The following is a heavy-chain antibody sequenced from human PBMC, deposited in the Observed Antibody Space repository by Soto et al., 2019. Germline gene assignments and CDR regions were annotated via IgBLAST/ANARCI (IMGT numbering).Heavy chain of an antibody. Sequence: PSETLSLTCTVSGGSISSYYWIWIRQPPGKGLEWIGYIYYSGSTNYNPSLKSRVTISVDTSKNQFSLKLSSVTAADTAVYYCARDYRGDFWSGYRANYGMDVWGQGTTVTVSS. CDR3: ARDYRGDFWSGYRANYGMDV. V-gene: IGHV4-59*01. CDR2: IYYSGST. D-gene: IGHD3-3*01. CDR1: GGSISSYY. J-gene: IGHJ6*02.